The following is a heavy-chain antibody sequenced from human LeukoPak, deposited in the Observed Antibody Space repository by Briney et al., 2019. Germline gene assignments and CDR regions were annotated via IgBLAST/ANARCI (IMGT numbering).Heavy chain of an antibody. CDR1: GFTLSSYW. CDR3: ANRYCSSTSCYVDY. Sequence: SGGSLGLSCAASGFTLSSYWMSWVRQAPGKGLEWVANINQDGSEKYSVDSVKGRFTISRDNARNSLYLQMYSLRAEDTAVYYCANRYCSSTSCYVDYWGQGTLVTVSS. CDR2: INQDGSEK. D-gene: IGHD2-2*01. V-gene: IGHV3-7*01. J-gene: IGHJ4*02.